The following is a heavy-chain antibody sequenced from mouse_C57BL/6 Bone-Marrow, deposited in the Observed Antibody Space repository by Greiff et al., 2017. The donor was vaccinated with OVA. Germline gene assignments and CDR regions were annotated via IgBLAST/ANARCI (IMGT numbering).Heavy chain of an antibody. Sequence: EVQLQQSGPELVKPGASVKISCKASGYSFTGYYMNWVKQSPEKSLEWIGEINPSTGGTTYNQKLKAKATLTVDKSSSTAYMQLKSLTSEDSAVYYCARGGTSPFAYWGQGTLVTVSA. V-gene: IGHV1-42*01. D-gene: IGHD4-1*01. CDR3: ARGGTSPFAY. J-gene: IGHJ3*01. CDR1: GYSFTGYY. CDR2: INPSTGGT.